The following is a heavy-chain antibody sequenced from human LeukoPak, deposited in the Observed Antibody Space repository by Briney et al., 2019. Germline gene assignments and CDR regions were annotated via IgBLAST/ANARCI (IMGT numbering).Heavy chain of an antibody. D-gene: IGHD6-13*01. J-gene: IGHJ4*02. CDR1: GGSFSGYY. V-gene: IGHV4-34*01. CDR2: INHSGST. CDR3: ARGRRYSSSWYSDY. Sequence: TSETLPLTCAVYGGSFSGYYWSWIRQPPGKGLEWIGEINHSGSTNYNPSLKSRVTISVDTSKNQFSLKLSSVTAADTAVYYRARGRRYSSSWYSDYWGQGTLVTVSS.